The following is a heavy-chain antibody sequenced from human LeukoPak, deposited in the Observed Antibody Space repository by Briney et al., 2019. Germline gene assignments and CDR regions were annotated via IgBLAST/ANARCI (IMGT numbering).Heavy chain of an antibody. CDR3: ARVLYYYDSSGYYYDWFDP. CDR2: INPNSGGT. CDR1: GYTFTGYY. D-gene: IGHD3-22*01. J-gene: IGHJ5*02. Sequence: ASVKVSCKASGYTFTGYYMHWVRQAPGQGLEWMGWINPNSGGTNYGQKFQGRVTMTRDMSISTAYMELSSLRSEDTAVYYCARVLYYYDSSGYYYDWFDPWGQGTLVTVSS. V-gene: IGHV1-2*02.